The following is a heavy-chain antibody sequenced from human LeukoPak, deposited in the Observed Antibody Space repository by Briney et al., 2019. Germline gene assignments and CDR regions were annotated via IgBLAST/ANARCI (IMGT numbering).Heavy chain of an antibody. CDR3: ARAPKNYDILTGYYYYYMDV. D-gene: IGHD3-9*01. CDR2: IIPIFGTA. J-gene: IGHJ6*03. V-gene: IGHV1-69*05. Sequence: SVKVSCKASGGTFSSYAISWVRQAPGQGLEWMGGIIPIFGTANYAQKFQGRVTITTDESTRTAYMELSSLRSEDTAVYYCARAPKNYDILTGYYYYYMDVWGKGTTVTVSS. CDR1: GGTFSSYA.